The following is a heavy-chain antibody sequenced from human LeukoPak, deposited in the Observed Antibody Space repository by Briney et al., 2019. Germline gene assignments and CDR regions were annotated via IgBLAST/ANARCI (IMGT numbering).Heavy chain of an antibody. CDR3: ASTIFGVVITRGFDP. V-gene: IGHV4-34*01. CDR1: GGSFSGYY. J-gene: IGHJ5*02. CDR2: INHSGST. Sequence: PSETLSLTCAVYGGSFSGYYWSWIRQPPGKGLEWIGEINHSGSTNYNPSLKSRVTISVDTSKNRFSLKLSSVTAADTAVYYCASTIFGVVITRGFDPWGQGTLVTVSS. D-gene: IGHD3-3*01.